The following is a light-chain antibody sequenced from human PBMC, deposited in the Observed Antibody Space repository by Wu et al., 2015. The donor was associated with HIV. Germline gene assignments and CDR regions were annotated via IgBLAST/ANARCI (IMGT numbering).Light chain of an antibody. J-gene: IGKJ1*01. CDR2: DTS. V-gene: IGKV3-11*01. Sequence: EIVLTQSPATLSLSPGERATLSCRASQSVSNYLAWYQQKPGQAPRLIISDTSNRASGIPVRFRGTGSGTDFTLTISSLEPEDFAVYYCQQRYNWPRTFGQGTKLEIK. CDR1: QSVSNY. CDR3: QQRYNWPRT.